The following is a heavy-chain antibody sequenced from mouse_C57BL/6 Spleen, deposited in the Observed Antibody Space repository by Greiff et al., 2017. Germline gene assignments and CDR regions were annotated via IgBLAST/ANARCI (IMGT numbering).Heavy chain of an antibody. CDR1: GFTFSDYY. CDR2: INYDGSST. J-gene: IGHJ4*01. D-gene: IGHD1-1*01. V-gene: IGHV5-16*01. CDR3: ARGDLYEGYAMDY. Sequence: EVKVEESEGGLVQPGSSMKLSCTASGFTFSDYYMAWVRQVPEKGLEWVANINYDGSSTYYLDSLKSRFIISRDNAKNILYLQMSSLKSEDTATYYCARGDLYEGYAMDYWGQGTSVTVSS.